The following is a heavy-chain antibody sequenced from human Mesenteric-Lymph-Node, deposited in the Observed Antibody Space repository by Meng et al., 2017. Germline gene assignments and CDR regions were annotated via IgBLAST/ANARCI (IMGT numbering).Heavy chain of an antibody. D-gene: IGHD1/OR15-1a*01. Sequence: GESLKISCVASGFTFSSYAMHWVRQAPGKGLEWVAIISYDASDKFYAPSAKGRFTISRDSSTNTLYLQMNSLRPEDTAVYYCARESPTTPTAAWSAFGYWGQGALVTVSS. V-gene: IGHV3-30*01. J-gene: IGHJ4*02. CDR3: ARESPTTPTAAWSAFGY. CDR2: ISYDASDK. CDR1: GFTFSSYA.